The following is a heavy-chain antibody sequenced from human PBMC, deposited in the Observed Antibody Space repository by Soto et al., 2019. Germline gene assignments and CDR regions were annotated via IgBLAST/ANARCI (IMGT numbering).Heavy chain of an antibody. Sequence: ETLSLPCAVSGGSFSGYYWSWIRQPPGKGLEWVGEINHSGSTNYNPSLKSRVTISVDTSKNQFSLKLSSVTAADTAVYYCARGNSSRYMDYWGQGTLVTVSS. V-gene: IGHV4-34*01. CDR2: INHSGST. CDR3: ARGNSSRYMDY. D-gene: IGHD6-19*01. CDR1: GGSFSGYY. J-gene: IGHJ4*02.